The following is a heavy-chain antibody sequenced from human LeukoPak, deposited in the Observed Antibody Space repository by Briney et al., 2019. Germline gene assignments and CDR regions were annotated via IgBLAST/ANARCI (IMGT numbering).Heavy chain of an antibody. J-gene: IGHJ6*04. V-gene: IGHV4-34*01. Sequence: SETLSLTCAVYGRSFSGYYWSWIRQPPGKGLEWIGEINHSGSTNYNPSLKSRVTISVDTSKNQFSLKLSSVTAADTAVYYCARSQAVVRGTPQGGMDVWGKGTTVTVSS. CDR1: GRSFSGYY. D-gene: IGHD3-10*01. CDR3: ARSQAVVRGTPQGGMDV. CDR2: INHSGST.